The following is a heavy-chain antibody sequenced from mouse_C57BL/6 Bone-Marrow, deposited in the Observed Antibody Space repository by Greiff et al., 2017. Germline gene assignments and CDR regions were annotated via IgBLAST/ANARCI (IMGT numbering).Heavy chain of an antibody. Sequence: VQLQQSGAELVKPGASVKLSCKASGYTFTEYTIHWVKQRSGQGLEWIGWFYPGSGSIKYNEKFKDKATLTADKSSSTVYMELSRLTSEDSAVYFCARHEGPDYYGSSDWYFDVWGTGTTVTVSS. J-gene: IGHJ1*03. CDR2: FYPGSGSI. CDR1: GYTFTEYT. V-gene: IGHV1-62-2*01. CDR3: ARHEGPDYYGSSDWYFDV. D-gene: IGHD1-1*01.